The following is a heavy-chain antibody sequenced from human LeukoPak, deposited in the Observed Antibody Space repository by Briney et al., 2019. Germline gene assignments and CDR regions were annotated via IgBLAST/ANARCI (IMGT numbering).Heavy chain of an antibody. CDR3: TREGYYDSSGSPHFDY. D-gene: IGHD3-22*01. J-gene: IGHJ4*02. CDR1: GFTFSSYG. Sequence: PGGSLRLSCAASGFTFSSYGMHWVRQAPGKGLEWVAFIRYDGSNKYYADSVKGRFTISRDNSKNTLYLQMNSLRAEDTAVYYCTREGYYDSSGSPHFDYWGQGTLVTVSS. V-gene: IGHV3-30*02. CDR2: IRYDGSNK.